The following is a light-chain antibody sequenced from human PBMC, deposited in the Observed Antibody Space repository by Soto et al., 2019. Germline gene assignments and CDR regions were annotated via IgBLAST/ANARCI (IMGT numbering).Light chain of an antibody. CDR1: ETLSSSY. J-gene: IGKJ5*01. CDR3: QQYGGSPSIT. Sequence: EIVLTHSPGTLSLSPWEIATLSCRTSETLSSSYLAWYQQKPVQAPRLLMYDANSRAAGVPDRFSGSGTGTDFTLSISRLEPEDFAVYFCQQYGGSPSITFGQGTRLEIK. V-gene: IGKV3-20*01. CDR2: DAN.